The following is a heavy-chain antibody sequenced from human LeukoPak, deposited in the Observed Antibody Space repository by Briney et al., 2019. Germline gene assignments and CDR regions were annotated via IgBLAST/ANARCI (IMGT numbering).Heavy chain of an antibody. CDR2: IYTSGST. V-gene: IGHV4-4*07. CDR3: ARTETYYYGSGSYRDY. D-gene: IGHD3-10*01. J-gene: IGHJ4*02. Sequence: SETLSLTCTVSGGSISSYYWSWIRQPAGKGLEWIGRIYTSGSTNYNPSLKSRVTMSVDTSKNQFSQKLSSATAADTAVYYCARTETYYYGSGSYRDYWGQGTLVTVSS. CDR1: GGSISSYY.